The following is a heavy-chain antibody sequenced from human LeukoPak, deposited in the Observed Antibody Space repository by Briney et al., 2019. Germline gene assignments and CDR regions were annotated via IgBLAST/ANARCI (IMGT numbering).Heavy chain of an antibody. Sequence: SGTLSLTCTVSGGSIGSYYWSWIRQPPGKGLEWIGYIYFGGSTSYNPSLKSRVTISVDRSTNQSSLKLSSVAAADTAVYYCARSYDTNFDYWGQGTLVSVSS. CDR3: ARSYDTNFDY. D-gene: IGHD3-3*01. CDR1: GGSIGSYY. J-gene: IGHJ4*02. V-gene: IGHV4-59*01. CDR2: IYFGGST.